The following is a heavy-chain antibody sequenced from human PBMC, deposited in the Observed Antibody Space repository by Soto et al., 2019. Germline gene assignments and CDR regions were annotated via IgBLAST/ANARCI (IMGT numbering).Heavy chain of an antibody. V-gene: IGHV4-59*01. D-gene: IGHD3-9*01. CDR1: GGSIGSSY. Sequence: PSETLSLTCTVSGGSIGSSYWTWIRQPPGKGLEWIGYIYHSGATNYNPSLKSRITISVDTSKNQFSLTLSSVTAADTAVYYCARENYNALTGYSMFDYWGQGTLVTVSS. CDR3: ARENYNALTGYSMFDY. CDR2: IYHSGAT. J-gene: IGHJ4*02.